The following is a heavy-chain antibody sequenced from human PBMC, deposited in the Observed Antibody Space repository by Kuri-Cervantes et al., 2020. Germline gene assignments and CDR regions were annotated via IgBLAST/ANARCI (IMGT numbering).Heavy chain of an antibody. CDR2: VFTTGST. CDR1: GGSLSSYS. CDR3: ARDAQV. V-gene: IGHV4-4*07. Sequence: GSLRLSCAVYGGSLSSYSWRWIRQPAGKGLEWIGRVFTTGSTNYNPSLKSRVTISVDKSKNQFSLKLSSVTAADTAVYYCARDAQVWGKGTTVTVSS. J-gene: IGHJ6*04.